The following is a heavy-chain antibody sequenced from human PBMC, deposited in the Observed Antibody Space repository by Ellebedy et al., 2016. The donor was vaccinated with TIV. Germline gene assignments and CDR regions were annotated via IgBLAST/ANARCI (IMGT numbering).Heavy chain of an antibody. CDR2: IRQDGSK. Sequence: GESLKISCVVSGFSFSSYWMSWVRQAPGKGLEWVANIRQDGSKNYVDSVKGRFTIARDNAKNSLFLQMSSLRVEDTAVYYCATDGSYGDYRSPTHAFVMWGQGTMVAVSS. V-gene: IGHV3-7*01. D-gene: IGHD4-17*01. CDR1: GFSFSSYW. J-gene: IGHJ3*02. CDR3: ATDGSYGDYRSPTHAFVM.